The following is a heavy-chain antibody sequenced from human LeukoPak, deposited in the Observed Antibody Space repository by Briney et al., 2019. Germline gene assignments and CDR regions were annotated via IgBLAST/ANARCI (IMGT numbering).Heavy chain of an antibody. CDR3: ARGSSSLDYFDY. CDR2: IYYSGGT. J-gene: IGHJ4*02. D-gene: IGHD6-6*01. Sequence: PSETLSLTCTVSGGSISSSSYYWGWIRQPPGRGLEWIGSIYYSGGTYYNPSLKSRVIISVDTSKNQFSLKLSSVTAADTAVYYCARGSSSLDYFDYWGQGTLVTVSS. V-gene: IGHV4-39*01. CDR1: GGSISSSSYY.